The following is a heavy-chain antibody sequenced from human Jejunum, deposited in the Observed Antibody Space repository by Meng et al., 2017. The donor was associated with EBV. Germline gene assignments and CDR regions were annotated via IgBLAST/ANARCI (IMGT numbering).Heavy chain of an antibody. Sequence: GQQWGSGGGIVQPGGALRRSCALSGFSSGRYWMHWVRQTPEKGLVWVSRIRPDGSGASYADSVKGRFTISIDNAKNALYLQINSLRAEDTAVYYCASGVGRYFEYWGQGSVVTVSS. CDR1: GFSSGRYW. D-gene: IGHD3-3*01. CDR2: IRPDGSGA. CDR3: ASGVGRYFEY. J-gene: IGHJ4*02. V-gene: IGHV3-74*01.